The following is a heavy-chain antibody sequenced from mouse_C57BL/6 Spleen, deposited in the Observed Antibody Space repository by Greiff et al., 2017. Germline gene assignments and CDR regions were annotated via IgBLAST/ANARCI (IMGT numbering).Heavy chain of an antibody. CDR1: GYTFTSYW. CDR2: IDPSDNET. CDR3: ARTGELTTVEGYFDV. J-gene: IGHJ1*03. Sequence: VQLQQPGAELVRPGSSVKLSCKASGYTFTSYWMDWVKQRPIQGLEWIGNIDPSDNETHYNQKFKDTATLTVDKSSSTAYMQLSSLTSEDSAVYYCARTGELTTVEGYFDVWGTGTTVTVAS. D-gene: IGHD1-1*01. V-gene: IGHV1-52*01.